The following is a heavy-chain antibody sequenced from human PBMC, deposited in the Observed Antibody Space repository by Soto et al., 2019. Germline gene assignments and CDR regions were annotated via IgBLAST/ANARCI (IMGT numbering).Heavy chain of an antibody. J-gene: IGHJ4*02. V-gene: IGHV3-30-3*01. D-gene: IGHD1-26*01. CDR1: GFTFSSYA. Sequence: QVQLVESGGGVVQPGRSLRLSCAASGFTFSSYAMHWVRQAPGKGLEWVAVISYDGSNKYYADSVKGRFTISRDNSKNTLYLQMNSLRAEDTAVYYCASVVGGSFGADYWGQGTLVTVSS. CDR3: ASVVGGSFGADY. CDR2: ISYDGSNK.